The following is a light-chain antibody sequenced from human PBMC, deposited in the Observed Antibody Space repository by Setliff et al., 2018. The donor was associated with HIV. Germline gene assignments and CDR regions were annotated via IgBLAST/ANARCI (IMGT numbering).Light chain of an antibody. CDR1: SSNIGDHV. V-gene: IGLV1-36*01. Sequence: QSVLTQPPSVSEAPRQRVTISCSGSSSNIGDHVVNWYQQLPGKAPKLLIYYDDLLPSGVSDRFSGSKSGTSASLTISGLQSEDEAEYYCAVWDNSLNGVVFGGGTK. J-gene: IGLJ2*01. CDR3: AVWDNSLNGVV. CDR2: YDD.